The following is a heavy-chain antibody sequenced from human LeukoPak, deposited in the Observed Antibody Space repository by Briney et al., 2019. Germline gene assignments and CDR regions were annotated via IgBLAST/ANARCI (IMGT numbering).Heavy chain of an antibody. V-gene: IGHV1-2*02. CDR3: ARGEYYDSSGYYPYYFDY. CDR2: INPNSGGT. D-gene: IGHD3-22*01. CDR1: GYTFTSYY. J-gene: IGHJ4*02. Sequence: GASVKVSCKASGYTFTSYYMHWVRQAPGQGLEWMGWINPNSGGTNYAQKFQGRVTMTRDTSISTAYMELSRLRSDDTAVYYCARGEYYDSSGYYPYYFDYWGQGTLVTVSS.